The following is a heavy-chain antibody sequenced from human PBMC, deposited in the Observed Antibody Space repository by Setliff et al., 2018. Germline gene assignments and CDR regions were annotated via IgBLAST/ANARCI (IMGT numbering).Heavy chain of an antibody. Sequence: GSLRLSCAASGFTFSSYWMSWVRQAPGKGLEWVANIKQDGSDKYYVDSVKGRFTVSRDNAKNSLYLQMSSLRAEDTAVYYCARWTARAVDYWGQGTLVTVSS. D-gene: IGHD6-6*01. V-gene: IGHV3-7*03. J-gene: IGHJ4*02. CDR2: IKQDGSDK. CDR3: ARWTARAVDY. CDR1: GFTFSSYW.